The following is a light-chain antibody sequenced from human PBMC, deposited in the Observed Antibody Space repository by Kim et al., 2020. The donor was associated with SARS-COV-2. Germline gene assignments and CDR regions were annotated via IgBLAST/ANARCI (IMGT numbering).Light chain of an antibody. CDR1: QSVRDN. V-gene: IGKV3-11*01. CDR2: DAS. CDR3: QQRNNWLT. J-gene: IGKJ4*01. Sequence: LSLSPGERATRSCRASQSVRDNLAWYQQKPGQAPRLLIYDASNRATGIPARFSGSGSGTDFTLTISSLQPEDFAVYYCQQRNNWLTFGGGTKVEI.